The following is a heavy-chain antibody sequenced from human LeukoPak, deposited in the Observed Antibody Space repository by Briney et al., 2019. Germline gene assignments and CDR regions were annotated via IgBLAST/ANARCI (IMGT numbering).Heavy chain of an antibody. CDR2: INHSGST. V-gene: IGHV4-34*01. CDR1: GGSFSGYS. Sequence: TSEPLSLTCAVNGGSFSGYSWSWIRQPPGKGLEWIGEINHSGSTNYNPSLKSRVTISVGTSKNQFSLKLSSVTAADTAVYYCARGVAARPHYWGQGTLVTASS. D-gene: IGHD6-6*01. J-gene: IGHJ4*02. CDR3: ARGVAARPHY.